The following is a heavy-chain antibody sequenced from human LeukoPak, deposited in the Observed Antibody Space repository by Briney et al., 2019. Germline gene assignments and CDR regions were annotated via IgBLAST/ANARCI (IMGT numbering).Heavy chain of an antibody. D-gene: IGHD3-10*01. Sequence: GASVKVSCKASGGTFSSYAISWVRQAPGQGLEWMGWISAYNGNTNYAQKLQGRATMTTDTSTSTAYMELSSLRSEDTAVYYCARDAGSGSFAGSDAFDIWGQGTMVTVSS. CDR1: GGTFSSYA. J-gene: IGHJ3*02. CDR3: ARDAGSGSFAGSDAFDI. V-gene: IGHV1-18*01. CDR2: ISAYNGNT.